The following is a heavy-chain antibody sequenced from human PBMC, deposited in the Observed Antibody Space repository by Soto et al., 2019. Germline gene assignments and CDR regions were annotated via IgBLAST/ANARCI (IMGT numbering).Heavy chain of an antibody. J-gene: IGHJ5*02. D-gene: IGHD6-19*01. CDR3: ATVGSAWYEGWFDP. CDR2: IYYSGST. Sequence: PSETLSLTCTVSGGSISSYYCSWIRQPPGKGLEWIGYIYYSGSTNYNPSLKSRVTISVDTSKNQFSLKLSSVTAADTAVYYCATVGSAWYEGWFDPWGQGTLVTVSS. CDR1: GGSISSYY. V-gene: IGHV4-59*01.